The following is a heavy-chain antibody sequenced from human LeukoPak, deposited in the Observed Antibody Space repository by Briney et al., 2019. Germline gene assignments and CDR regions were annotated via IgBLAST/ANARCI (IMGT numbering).Heavy chain of an antibody. CDR3: AKCGYSPYFYYYYMDV. Sequence: SVKVSCKASGGTFSSYAISWVRQAPGQGLEWMGGIIPIFGTANYAQKFQGRVTITTDESTSTAYMELSSLRSEDTAVYYCAKCGYSPYFYYYYMDVWGKGTTVTASS. CDR1: GGTFSSYA. CDR2: IIPIFGTA. J-gene: IGHJ6*03. V-gene: IGHV1-69*05. D-gene: IGHD5-18*01.